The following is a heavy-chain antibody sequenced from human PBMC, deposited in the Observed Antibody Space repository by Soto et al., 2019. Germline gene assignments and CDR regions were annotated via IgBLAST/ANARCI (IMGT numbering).Heavy chain of an antibody. CDR1: GFTFSSYA. V-gene: IGHV3-23*01. D-gene: IGHD2-15*01. CDR3: VKDDRILGRRYFDL. Sequence: EEQLLESGGGLIQPGGSLRLACAASGFTFSSYARTWVRQAPGKGLEWVSSISFSDGGTYYADSVKGRLTISRDNSKNTLFLQMNSLRDEDTAVYYCVKDDRILGRRYFDLWGRGTLVTVSS. CDR2: ISFSDGGT. J-gene: IGHJ2*01.